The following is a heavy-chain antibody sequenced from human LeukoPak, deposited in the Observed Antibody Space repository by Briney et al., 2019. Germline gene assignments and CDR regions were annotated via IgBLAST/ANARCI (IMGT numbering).Heavy chain of an antibody. CDR1: VGSIRSYY. CDR2: IDYSGST. D-gene: IGHD4-17*01. CDR3: ARVEYGYGDSCFDP. V-gene: IGHV4-59*01. Sequence: PSETLSLTCTVCVGSIRSYYWICIRQPPGEGREGGGYIDYSGSTNYNPSRNRRVTISVDTSKNQFSMKLSSVTAADAAVYSCARVEYGYGDSCFDPWGQGTLVTVSS. J-gene: IGHJ5*02.